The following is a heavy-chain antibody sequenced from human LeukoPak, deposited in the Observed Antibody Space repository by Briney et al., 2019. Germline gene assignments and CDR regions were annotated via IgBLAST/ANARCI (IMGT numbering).Heavy chain of an antibody. Sequence: PSETLSLTCAVYGGSFSGYYWSWIRQPPGKGLEWIGEINHSGSTNYNPSLKSRVTISVDTSKNQFSLKLSSVTAADTAVYYCAKDTTTYSYGFDYWGQGTLVTVSS. V-gene: IGHV4-34*01. CDR3: AKDTTTYSYGFDY. CDR2: INHSGST. CDR1: GGSFSGYY. D-gene: IGHD5-18*01. J-gene: IGHJ4*02.